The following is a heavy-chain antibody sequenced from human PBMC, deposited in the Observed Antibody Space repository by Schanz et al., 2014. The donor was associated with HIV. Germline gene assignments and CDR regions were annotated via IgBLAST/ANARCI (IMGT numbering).Heavy chain of an antibody. CDR3: ARRSSDGGYYDN. CDR1: GFTFGSYA. CDR2: ISGGGDST. Sequence: EVQLLESGGGLVQPGGSLRLSCAASGFTFGSYAMSWVRQAPGKGLEWVSAISGGGDSTYYADSVEGRFTISRDTSKNTLYLQMNSLRAEDTAVYYCARRSSDGGYYDNWGQGTLVTVSS. D-gene: IGHD2-15*01. V-gene: IGHV3-23*01. J-gene: IGHJ4*02.